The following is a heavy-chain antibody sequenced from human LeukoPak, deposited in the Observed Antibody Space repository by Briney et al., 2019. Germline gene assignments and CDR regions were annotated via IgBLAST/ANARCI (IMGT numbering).Heavy chain of an antibody. CDR1: GYSFTSYW. J-gene: IGHJ3*02. CDR2: IYPGDSET. Sequence: KCGESLKISCKGSGYSFTSYWIGWVRQMPGKGLEWMGIIYPGDSETRYSPSFQGQVTISADKSITTAYLQWSSLKASDTAMYYCARRPRNDAFHIWGQGTMVTVSS. V-gene: IGHV5-51*01. CDR3: ARRPRNDAFHI.